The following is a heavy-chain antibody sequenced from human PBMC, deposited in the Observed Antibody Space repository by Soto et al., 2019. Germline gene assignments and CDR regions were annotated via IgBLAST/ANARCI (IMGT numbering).Heavy chain of an antibody. CDR1: VFPFGANA. CDR2: LSNTGRRT. Sequence: GGSLRLSCVVSVFPFGANAMSWVRQASGKGLEWVSGLSNTGRRTSYADSVKGRFNISRDNSENTVYLQMNSLRVEDTAVYYCATEMGATQGPFDNWGQGTQVTVSS. V-gene: IGHV3-23*01. CDR3: ATEMGATQGPFDN. D-gene: IGHD1-26*01. J-gene: IGHJ4*02.